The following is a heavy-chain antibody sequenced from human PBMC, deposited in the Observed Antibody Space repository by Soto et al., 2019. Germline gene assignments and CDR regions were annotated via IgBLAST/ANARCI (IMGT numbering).Heavy chain of an antibody. J-gene: IGHJ3*02. CDR2: ISWNSGSI. V-gene: IGHV3-9*01. Sequence: GGSLRLSCAASGFTFDDYAMHWVRQAPGKGLEWVSGISWNSGSIGYADSVKGRFTISRDNAKNSLYLQMNSLRAEDTALYYCAKDYGDYTDAFDIWGQGTMVTV. CDR1: GFTFDDYA. D-gene: IGHD4-17*01. CDR3: AKDYGDYTDAFDI.